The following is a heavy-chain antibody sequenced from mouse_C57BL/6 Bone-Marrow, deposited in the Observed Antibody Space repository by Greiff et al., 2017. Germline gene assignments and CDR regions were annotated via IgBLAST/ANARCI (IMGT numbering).Heavy chain of an antibody. CDR1: GFSLTSYS. CDR3: ARRGEYYGSIWFAY. CDR2: IWSGGST. D-gene: IGHD1-1*01. Sequence: VNVVESGPGLVQPSQSLSITCTVSGFSLTSYSVHWVRQSPGKGLEWLGVIWSGGSTDYNAAFISRLSISKDNSKSQVFFKMNSLQANDTAIYYCARRGEYYGSIWFAYWGQGTLVTVSA. J-gene: IGHJ3*01. V-gene: IGHV2-2*02.